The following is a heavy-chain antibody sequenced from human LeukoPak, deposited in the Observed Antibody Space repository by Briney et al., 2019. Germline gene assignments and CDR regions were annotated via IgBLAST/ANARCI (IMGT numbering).Heavy chain of an antibody. J-gene: IGHJ6*03. V-gene: IGHV3-15*01. D-gene: IGHD3-16*01. CDR1: GFTFSNAW. CDR3: TTVLREPDQYYYYYYYVDV. CDR2: IKSKTDGGTT. Sequence: PGGSLRLSCAASGFTFSNAWMSWVRQAPGKGLEWVGRIKSKTDGGTTDYAAPVKGRFTISRDDSKNTLYLQMNSLKTEDTAVYYCTTVLREPDQYYYYYYYVDVWGKGTTVTVSS.